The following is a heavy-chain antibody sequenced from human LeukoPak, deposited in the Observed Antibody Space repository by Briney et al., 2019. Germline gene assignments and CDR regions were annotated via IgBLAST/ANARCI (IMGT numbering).Heavy chain of an antibody. CDR3: AREQYYYDSSGYSPDGAFDI. CDR2: IYYSGST. Sequence: SETLSLTCTVSGGSISSYYWSWIRQPPGKGLEWIGYIYYSGSTNYNPSLKSRVTISVDTSKNQFSLKLSSVTAADTAVYYCAREQYYYDSSGYSPDGAFDIWGQGTMVTVSS. J-gene: IGHJ3*02. CDR1: GGSISSYY. D-gene: IGHD3-22*01. V-gene: IGHV4-59*01.